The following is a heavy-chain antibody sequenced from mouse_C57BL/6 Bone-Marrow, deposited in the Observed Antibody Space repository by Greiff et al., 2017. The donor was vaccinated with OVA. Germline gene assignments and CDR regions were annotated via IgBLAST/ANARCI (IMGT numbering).Heavy chain of an antibody. CDR1: GYTFTSYW. Sequence: QVQLQQSGAELVKPGASVKLSCKASGYTFTSYWMQWVNQRPGQGLEWIGEIDPSDSYTNYNQKFKGKATMTVDKSSSTAYMQLSSLTSEDSAVYYGASSVTWLRRRGDAMDLGGQGTSVTVSA. CDR2: IDPSDSYT. V-gene: IGHV1-50*01. CDR3: ASSVTWLRRRGDAMDL. J-gene: IGHJ4*01. D-gene: IGHD2-2*01.